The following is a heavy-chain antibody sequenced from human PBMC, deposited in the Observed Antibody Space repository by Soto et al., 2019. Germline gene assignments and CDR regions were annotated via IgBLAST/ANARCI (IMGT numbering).Heavy chain of an antibody. D-gene: IGHD6-13*01. CDR1: GGSISSSNW. V-gene: IGHV4-4*02. J-gene: IGHJ4*02. CDR3: ATRSVEYSSSKNRFDY. Sequence: QVQLQESGPGLVKPSGTLSLTCAVSGGSISSSNWWSWVRQPPGKGLEWIGEIYHSGSTNYNPSLKSLVTISVDKSKNQFSLKLSSVTAADTAVYYCATRSVEYSSSKNRFDYWGQGTLVTVSS. CDR2: IYHSGST.